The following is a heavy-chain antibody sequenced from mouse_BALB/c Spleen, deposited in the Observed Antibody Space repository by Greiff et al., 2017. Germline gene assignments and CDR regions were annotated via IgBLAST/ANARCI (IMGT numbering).Heavy chain of an antibody. J-gene: IGHJ3*01. CDR2: IDPANGNT. CDR3: APAYYGNSPWFAY. Sequence: VQLQQSGAELVKPGASVKLSCTASGFNIKDTYMHWVKQRPEQGLEWIGRIDPANGNTKYDPKFQGKATITADTSSNTAYLQLSSLTSEDTAVYYCAPAYYGNSPWFAYWGQGTLVTVSA. D-gene: IGHD2-10*01. V-gene: IGHV14-3*02. CDR1: GFNIKDTY.